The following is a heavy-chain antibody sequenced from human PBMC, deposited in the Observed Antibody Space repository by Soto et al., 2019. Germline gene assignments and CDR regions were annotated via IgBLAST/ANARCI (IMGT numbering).Heavy chain of an antibody. V-gene: IGHV3-23*01. CDR1: GFTFSSYA. CDR2: ISGSGGST. D-gene: IGHD1-1*01. CDR3: AKDFGGGYIEGFDI. J-gene: IGHJ3*02. Sequence: GGSLRLSCAASGFTFSSYAMSWVRQAPGKGLEWVSAISGSGGSTYYADSVEGRFTISRDNSKNTLYLQMNSLRAEDTAVRSCAKDFGGGYIEGFDIWGQGTMVTVSS.